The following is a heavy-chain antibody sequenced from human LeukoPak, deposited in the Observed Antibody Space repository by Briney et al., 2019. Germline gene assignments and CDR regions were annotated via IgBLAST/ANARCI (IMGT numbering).Heavy chain of an antibody. D-gene: IGHD1-14*01. Sequence: ASVKVSCKASGYTFTDYRIYWVRQAPGQGLEWMGNINPNSGDTKYGQRFQGRVTISRDTSIRTAYMELSSLRSDDTAVYYCARITGFYLGQGTLVTVSS. CDR2: INPNSGDT. CDR3: ARITGFY. V-gene: IGHV1-2*02. J-gene: IGHJ4*02. CDR1: GYTFTDYR.